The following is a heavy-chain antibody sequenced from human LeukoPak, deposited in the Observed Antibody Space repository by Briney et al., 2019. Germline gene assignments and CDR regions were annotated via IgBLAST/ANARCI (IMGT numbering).Heavy chain of an antibody. Sequence: GASVKVSCKASGYTFTGYYMHWVRQAPGQGLEWMGWINTNTGNPTFAQGFTGRFVFSLDTSVSTAYLQISSLKAEDTAVYYCARDCGTTTCYDVGLDYWGQGTLVTVSS. CDR1: GYTFTGYY. V-gene: IGHV7-4-1*02. CDR2: INTNTGNP. CDR3: ARDCGTTTCYDVGLDY. J-gene: IGHJ4*02. D-gene: IGHD2-2*01.